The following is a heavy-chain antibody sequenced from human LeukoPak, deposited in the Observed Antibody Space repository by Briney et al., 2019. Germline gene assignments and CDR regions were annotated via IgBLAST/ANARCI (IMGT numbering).Heavy chain of an antibody. D-gene: IGHD3-16*01. J-gene: IGHJ5*02. Sequence: GRYLRLSCSVSGFTFSSYAMHWVRLSPWKGLGYVSAISSIIDRTFYADFVKGRFTISRDNSENTLYPQMTTLRPEDTAVYYCAKPARGLGIQYGLDTWGQGTQVTVSS. CDR3: AKPARGLGIQYGLDT. V-gene: IGHV3-64D*06. CDR1: GFTFSSYA. CDR2: ISSIIDRT.